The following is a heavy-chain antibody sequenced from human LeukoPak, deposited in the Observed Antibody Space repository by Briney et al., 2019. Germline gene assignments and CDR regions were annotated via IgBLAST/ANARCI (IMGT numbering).Heavy chain of an antibody. D-gene: IGHD7-27*01. Sequence: GASVKVSCKASGYTFTGYYTHWVRQAPGQGLEWMGWINPNSGGTNYAQKFQGRVTMTRDTSISTACMELSRLRSDDTAVYYCARDLGLDGYWGQGTLVTVSS. CDR1: GYTFTGYY. CDR3: ARDLGLDGY. V-gene: IGHV1-2*02. J-gene: IGHJ4*02. CDR2: INPNSGGT.